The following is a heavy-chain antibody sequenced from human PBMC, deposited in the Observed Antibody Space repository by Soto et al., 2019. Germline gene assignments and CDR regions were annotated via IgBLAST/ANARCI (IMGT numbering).Heavy chain of an antibody. CDR2: ISGSGDTT. D-gene: IGHD4-17*01. J-gene: IGHJ5*02. V-gene: IGHV3-23*01. CDR3: AKDYSATVTKFFPTA. Sequence: GGSLRLSCAASGFTFRSYAMSWVRQAPGKGLEWVSAISGSGDTTYYADSVKGRFTISRDNSKNTLYLQMNSLRAEDTAVYYCAKDYSATVTKFFPTAWGQATLVTVSS. CDR1: GFTFRSYA.